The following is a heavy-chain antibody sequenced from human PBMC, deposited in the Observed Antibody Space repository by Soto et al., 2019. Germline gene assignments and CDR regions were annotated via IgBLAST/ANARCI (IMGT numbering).Heavy chain of an antibody. Sequence: QVQLQQWGAGLLKPSETLSLTCAVYGGSFSGYYWSWIRQPPGKGLEWIGEINHSGSTNYNPSLKSRVTISVDTSKNQFSLKLSSVTAADTAVYYCAREPFRCSSTSCYRGVWYFDYWGQGTLVTVSS. CDR3: AREPFRCSSTSCYRGVWYFDY. V-gene: IGHV4-34*01. D-gene: IGHD2-2*01. CDR1: GGSFSGYY. J-gene: IGHJ4*02. CDR2: INHSGST.